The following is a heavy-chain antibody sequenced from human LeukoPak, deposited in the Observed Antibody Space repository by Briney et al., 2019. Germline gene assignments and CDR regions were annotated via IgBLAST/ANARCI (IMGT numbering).Heavy chain of an antibody. CDR1: GGSFSGYY. J-gene: IGHJ4*02. D-gene: IGHD6-13*01. Sequence: SETLSLTCAVYGGSFSGYYWSWIRQPPGKGLEWIGEINHSGSTNYNPSLKSRVTISVDTSKNQFSLKLSSVTAAGTAVYYCAKCYSSSWYYWGQGTLVTVSS. V-gene: IGHV4-34*01. CDR3: AKCYSSSWYY. CDR2: INHSGST.